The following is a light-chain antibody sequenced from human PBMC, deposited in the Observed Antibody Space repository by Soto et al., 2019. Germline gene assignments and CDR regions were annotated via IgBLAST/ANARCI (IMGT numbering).Light chain of an antibody. CDR1: SSNIGTNT. CDR3: AAWDGSLKGVV. J-gene: IGLJ2*01. V-gene: IGLV1-44*01. CDR2: NDN. Sequence: QSVPTQAPSASGTPGQRVTISCSGSSSNIGTNTVNWYQQLPGTAPKLLIYNDNHRPSGVPDRFSGSKSDTSASLAISGLQSDDEAEYYCAAWDGSLKGVVFGGGTKLTVL.